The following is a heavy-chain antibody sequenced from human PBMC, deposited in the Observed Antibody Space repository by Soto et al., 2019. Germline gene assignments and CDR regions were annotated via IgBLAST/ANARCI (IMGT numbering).Heavy chain of an antibody. D-gene: IGHD3-3*01. CDR2: IYYSGST. CDR1: GGSISSGGYY. V-gene: IGHV4-31*02. Sequence: SETLSLTCTVSGGSISSGGYYWSWIRQHPGKGLEWIGYIYYSGSTYYNLSLKSRVTISVDTSKNQFSLKLSSVTAADTAVYYCARATRDFWSGYYNGWFDPWGQGTLVTVSS. J-gene: IGHJ5*02. CDR3: ARATRDFWSGYYNGWFDP.